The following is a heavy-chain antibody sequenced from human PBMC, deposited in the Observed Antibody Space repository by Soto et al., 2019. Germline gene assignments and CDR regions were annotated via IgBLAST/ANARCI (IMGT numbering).Heavy chain of an antibody. CDR2: FDPEDGET. D-gene: IGHD3-10*01. CDR3: ATVSTLNLWFGEFY. CDR1: GYTLTELS. Sequence: GASVKVSCKVSGYTLTELSMHWVRQAPGKGLEWMGGFDPEDGETIYAQKFQGRVTMTEDTSTDTAYMELSSLRSEDTAVYYCATVSTLNLWFGEFYWGQGTLVTVSS. J-gene: IGHJ4*02. V-gene: IGHV1-24*01.